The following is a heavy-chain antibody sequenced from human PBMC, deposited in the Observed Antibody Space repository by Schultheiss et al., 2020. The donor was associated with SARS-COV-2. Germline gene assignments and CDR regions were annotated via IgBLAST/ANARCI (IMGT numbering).Heavy chain of an antibody. CDR1: GGSISSGGYY. Sequence: SETLSLTCTVSGGSISSGGYYWSWIRQHPGKGLEWIGYIYYSGSTYYNPSLKSRVTISVDTSKNQFSLKLSSVTAADTAVYYCARLQDWYFDLWGRGTLVTGSS. CDR2: IYYSGST. CDR3: ARLQDWYFDL. V-gene: IGHV4-31*03. J-gene: IGHJ2*01.